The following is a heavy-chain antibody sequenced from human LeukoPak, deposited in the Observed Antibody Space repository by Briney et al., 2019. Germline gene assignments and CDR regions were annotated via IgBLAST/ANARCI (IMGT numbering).Heavy chain of an antibody. J-gene: IGHJ4*02. D-gene: IGHD3-10*01. CDR2: IYYSGST. V-gene: IGHV4-59*08. CDR1: GGSSSSYY. Sequence: PSETLSLTCTVSGGSSSSYYWSWIRQPPGKGLEWIGYIYYSGSTNYNPSLKSRVTISVDTSKNQFSLKLSSVTAADTAVYYCSRVDYGSGSYPLDYWGQGTLVTVSS. CDR3: SRVDYGSGSYPLDY.